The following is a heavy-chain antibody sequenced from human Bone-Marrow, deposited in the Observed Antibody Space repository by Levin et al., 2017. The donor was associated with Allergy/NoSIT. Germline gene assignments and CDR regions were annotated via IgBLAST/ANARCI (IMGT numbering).Heavy chain of an antibody. CDR2: IYYSGST. CDR3: ARLLNVDTAMGPFDY. V-gene: IGHV4-59*08. Sequence: PSETLSLTCTVSGGSISSYYWSWIRQPPGKGLEWIGYIYYSGSTNYNPSLKSRVTISVDTSKNQFSLKLSSVTAADTAVYYCARLLNVDTAMGPFDYWGQGTLVTVSS. CDR1: GGSISSYY. D-gene: IGHD5-18*01. J-gene: IGHJ4*02.